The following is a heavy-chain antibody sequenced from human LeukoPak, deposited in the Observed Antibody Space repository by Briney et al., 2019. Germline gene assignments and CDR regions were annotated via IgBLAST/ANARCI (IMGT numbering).Heavy chain of an antibody. CDR2: ISGSGGST. Sequence: PGGSLRLSCAASGFTFSSYAMSWVRQAPGKGLEWVSAISGSGGSTYYADSVKGRFTISRDNSKNTLYLQMNSLRAEDTAVYYCAKDLRYSSSSPSDYWGQGTLVTVSS. CDR3: AKDLRYSSSSPSDY. V-gene: IGHV3-23*01. CDR1: GFTFSSYA. J-gene: IGHJ4*02. D-gene: IGHD6-6*01.